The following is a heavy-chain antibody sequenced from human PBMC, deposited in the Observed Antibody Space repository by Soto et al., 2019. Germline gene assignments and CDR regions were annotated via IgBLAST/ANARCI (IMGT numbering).Heavy chain of an antibody. Sequence: QVQLVQSGPEVMRPGASVRVSCKGSRYTFTSYDIFWVRQSPGQGLEWMGWIKTASGDTDYAQKFRGRVAMTRHTSISTAYMELNNLVSDDTAVYYCARRSRTYLNEVIFDPWGQGTLVTVAS. D-gene: IGHD2-2*01. CDR1: RYTFTSYD. CDR2: IKTASGDT. CDR3: ARRSRTYLNEVIFDP. J-gene: IGHJ5*02. V-gene: IGHV1-2*02.